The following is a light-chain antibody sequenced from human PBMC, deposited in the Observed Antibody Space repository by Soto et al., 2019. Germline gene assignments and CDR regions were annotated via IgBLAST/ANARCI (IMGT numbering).Light chain of an antibody. V-gene: IGKV3-11*01. CDR3: QQSYSTPKWT. J-gene: IGKJ1*01. Sequence: EIVLTQSPATLSLSPGERATLSCRASQTVSSYLAWYQQKAGQAPRPLIYDASNRAPGIPARFSGSGSGTDFTLTISSLQPEDFATYYCQQSYSTPKWTFGQGTKVDIK. CDR2: DAS. CDR1: QTVSSY.